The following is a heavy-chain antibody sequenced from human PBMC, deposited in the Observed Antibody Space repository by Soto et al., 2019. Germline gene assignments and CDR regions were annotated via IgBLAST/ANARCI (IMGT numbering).Heavy chain of an antibody. V-gene: IGHV3-20*04. CDR3: ARDHRWGYEYGDYGDS. CDR1: GFSLDEYG. J-gene: IGHJ5*01. D-gene: IGHD4-17*01. CDR2: MHRNGGST. Sequence: EVQLVESGGGVVRPGGSLRLACAVSGFSLDEYGMSWVRQAPGKGPEWVSGMHRNGGSTGYADSVKGRFTISRDDAKNSLYLLMNRLRAEDTAFYYCARDHRWGYEYGDYGDSWGHGTLVTVSS.